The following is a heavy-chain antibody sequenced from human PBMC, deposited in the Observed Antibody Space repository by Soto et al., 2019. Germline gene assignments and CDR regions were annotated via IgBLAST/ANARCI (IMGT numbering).Heavy chain of an antibody. D-gene: IGHD3-16*01. Sequence: PSETLSLTCTVSGGSISSSSYYWGWIRQPPGKGLEWIGSIYYSGSTYYNPSLKSRVTISVDTSKNQFSLKLSSVTAADTAVYYCARHADLYGDYDYGMDVWGQGTTVTVSS. CDR2: IYYSGST. CDR1: GGSISSSSYY. V-gene: IGHV4-39*01. J-gene: IGHJ6*02. CDR3: ARHADLYGDYDYGMDV.